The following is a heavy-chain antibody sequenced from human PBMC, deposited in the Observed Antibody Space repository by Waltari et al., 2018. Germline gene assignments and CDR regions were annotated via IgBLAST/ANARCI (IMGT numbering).Heavy chain of an antibody. D-gene: IGHD6-13*01. CDR1: GSSFTSDW. Sequence: EVQLVQSGAEVKKPGESMKISCEGSGSSFTSDWIGWVRQMPGKGLEWMGIIYPCDSDTRYSPSFQGQVTISADKSISTAYLQGSSLKASDTAMYYCARGTAGDFRRLDPWGQGTLVTVSS. CDR3: ARGTAGDFRRLDP. CDR2: IYPCDSDT. J-gene: IGHJ5*02. V-gene: IGHV5-51*01.